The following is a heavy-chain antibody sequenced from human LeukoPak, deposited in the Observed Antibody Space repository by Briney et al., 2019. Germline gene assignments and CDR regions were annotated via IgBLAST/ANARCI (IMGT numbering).Heavy chain of an antibody. CDR1: GGSISSGGYY. J-gene: IGHJ4*02. Sequence: SETLSLTCTVSGGSISSGGYYWSWIRQHPGKGLEWIGYIYYSGSTYYNPSLKSRVTISVDTSKNQFSLKLSSVTAADTAVYYCARALIRVLPAAMTYFDYWGQGTLVTVSS. CDR3: ARALIRVLPAAMTYFDY. CDR2: IYYSGST. V-gene: IGHV4-31*03. D-gene: IGHD2-2*01.